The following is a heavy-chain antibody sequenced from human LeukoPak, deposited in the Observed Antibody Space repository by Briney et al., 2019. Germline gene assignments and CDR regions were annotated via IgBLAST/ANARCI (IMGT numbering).Heavy chain of an antibody. D-gene: IGHD6-13*01. CDR3: AVSAAGLFDP. J-gene: IGHJ5*02. CDR1: GFTFSSYA. V-gene: IGHV4-34*08. Sequence: PGGSLRLSCAASGFTFSSYAMSWVRQPPGKGLEWIGEINRSGSTNYNPSLKSRVTISVDTSKNQFSLNLSSVTAADTAVYYCAVSAAGLFDPWGQGTLVTVSS. CDR2: INRSGST.